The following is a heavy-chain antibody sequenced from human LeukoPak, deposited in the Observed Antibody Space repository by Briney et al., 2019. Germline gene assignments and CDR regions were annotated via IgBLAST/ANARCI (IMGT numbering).Heavy chain of an antibody. Sequence: GGSLRLSCAASGFSVRTNYMSWVRQAPGKGLEWVSVIYSGGTIRYADSVKGQFTISRDNSRDTLHPQMNSLRVDDTAVYYCVRAVHHLFYSDSSGYYGDAFDVWGQGTVVTVSS. CDR3: VRAVHHLFYSDSSGYYGDAFDV. V-gene: IGHV3-53*01. J-gene: IGHJ3*01. CDR2: IYSGGTI. CDR1: GFSVRTNY. D-gene: IGHD3-22*01.